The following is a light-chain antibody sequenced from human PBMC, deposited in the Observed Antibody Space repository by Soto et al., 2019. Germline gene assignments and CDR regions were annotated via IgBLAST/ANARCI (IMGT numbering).Light chain of an antibody. Sequence: DIQMTQSPSSLSASVGDRVTITCRASQSISNYLNWYQQEPGKAPKLLIYAASSLQSGVPSRFSGSGSGTDFTLTISSLQPEDFATYFCQHSYTTWTFGQGTKVEIK. CDR1: QSISNY. J-gene: IGKJ1*01. CDR2: AAS. CDR3: QHSYTTWT. V-gene: IGKV1-39*01.